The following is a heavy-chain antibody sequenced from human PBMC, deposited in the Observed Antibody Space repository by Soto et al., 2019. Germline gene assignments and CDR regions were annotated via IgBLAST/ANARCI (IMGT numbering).Heavy chain of an antibody. D-gene: IGHD4-17*01. CDR1: GFSFSAYA. CDR3: AKDRNGKNNWFES. CDR2: ISGSGDET. J-gene: IGHJ5*01. Sequence: LRLSCAASGFSFSAYAMVWVRRGQGKGLEWVSTISGSGDETRYADSVRGRFIISRDNSRNTVRLQMKSLRVDDSAVYYCAKDRNGKNNWFESWGQGTLVTVSS. V-gene: IGHV3-23*01.